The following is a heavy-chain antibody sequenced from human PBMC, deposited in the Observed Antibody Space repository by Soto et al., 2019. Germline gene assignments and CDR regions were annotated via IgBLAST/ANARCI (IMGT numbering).Heavy chain of an antibody. CDR1: GFTFSSYG. V-gene: IGHV3-30*18. D-gene: IGHD5-18*01. Sequence: QVQLVESGGGMVQPGRSLRLSCAASGFTFSSYGIHWVRQAPGKGLEWVAVISFDGSNKYYADSVKGRFTISRDNSKNTLYLQMSRLRPEDTAVYYCAKDRGIQLWSHYFDFWGQGTLVTVSS. CDR2: ISFDGSNK. J-gene: IGHJ4*02. CDR3: AKDRGIQLWSHYFDF.